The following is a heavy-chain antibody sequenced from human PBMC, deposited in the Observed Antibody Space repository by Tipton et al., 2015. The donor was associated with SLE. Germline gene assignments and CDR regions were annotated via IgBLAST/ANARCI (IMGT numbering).Heavy chain of an antibody. J-gene: IGHJ6*02. CDR2: ISYDGSKK. CDR1: GFTFRTYA. CDR3: ARGGFGLVTHYYYYGMDV. D-gene: IGHD3-3*01. Sequence: SLRLSCADSGFTFRTYAIHWVRQAPGKGLEWVAVISYDGSKKYYADSVKGRFTISRDNSKNTLYLQMNSPRAEDTAMYYCARGGFGLVTHYYYYGMDVWGQGTTVTVSS. V-gene: IGHV3-30*04.